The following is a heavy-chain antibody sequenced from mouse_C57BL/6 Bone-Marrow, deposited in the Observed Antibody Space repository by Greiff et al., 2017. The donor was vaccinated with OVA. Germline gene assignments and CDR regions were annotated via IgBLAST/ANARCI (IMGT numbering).Heavy chain of an antibody. D-gene: IGHD1-1*01. Sequence: VKLVESGPGLVQPSQSLSITCTVSGFSLTSYGVHWVRQSPGKGLEWLGVIWRGGSTDYNADFMSRLSITKDNSKSQVFFKMNSLQADDTAIYYCAKTTVVATDYAMDYWGQGTSVTVSS. CDR1: GFSLTSYG. CDR2: IWRGGST. J-gene: IGHJ4*01. CDR3: AKTTVVATDYAMDY. V-gene: IGHV2-5*01.